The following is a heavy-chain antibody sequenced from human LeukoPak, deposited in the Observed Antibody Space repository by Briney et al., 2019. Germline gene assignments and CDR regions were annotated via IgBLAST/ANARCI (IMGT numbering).Heavy chain of an antibody. J-gene: IGHJ4*02. CDR2: IKEDGSEK. Sequence: GGSLRLTCAASGFTFSNYWMSWVRQAPGKGLEWVANIKEDGSEKYYVDSVKGRFTISRDNARNSLYLQMNSLRAEDTAVYYCASGRQLGYWGQGTLVTVSS. D-gene: IGHD6-6*01. CDR1: GFTFSNYW. V-gene: IGHV3-7*01. CDR3: ASGRQLGY.